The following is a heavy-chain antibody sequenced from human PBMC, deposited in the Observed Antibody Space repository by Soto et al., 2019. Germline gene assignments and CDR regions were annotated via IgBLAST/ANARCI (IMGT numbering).Heavy chain of an antibody. Sequence: QVQLQESGSGLVKPSQTLSLTCAVSGGSISSGGYSWSWIRQPPGKGLEWIGYISHSGSTYYNPSLKSRVTISMDTSKNQFSLKLNSVTAADTAVYYCARGHDANNDWGQGTLVTVSS. CDR1: GGSISSGGYS. J-gene: IGHJ4*02. D-gene: IGHD2-8*01. CDR3: ARGHDANND. CDR2: ISHSGST. V-gene: IGHV4-30-2*01.